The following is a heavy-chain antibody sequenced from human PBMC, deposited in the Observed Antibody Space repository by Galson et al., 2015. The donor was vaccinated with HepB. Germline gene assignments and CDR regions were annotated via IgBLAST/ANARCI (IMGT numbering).Heavy chain of an antibody. CDR2: INACNGKT. V-gene: IGHV1-3*01. J-gene: IGHJ4*02. D-gene: IGHD6-13*01. CDR1: GYTFTSYA. CDR3: ARSRGQYSSSWTGDIDY. Sequence: SVKVSCKASGYTFTSYAMNWVRQAPGQRLEWMGWINACNGKTKYSQKFQGRVTITRDTSASTAYMELSSLRSEDTAVYYCARSRGQYSSSWTGDIDYWGQGTLVTVSS.